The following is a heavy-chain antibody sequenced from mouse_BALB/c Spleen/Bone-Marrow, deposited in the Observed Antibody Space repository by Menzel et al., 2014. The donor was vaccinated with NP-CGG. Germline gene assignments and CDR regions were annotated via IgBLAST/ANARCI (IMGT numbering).Heavy chain of an antibody. J-gene: IGHJ3*01. Sequence: QVQLQQSGPELVKPGASVRISCKASGYTFTSYYMHWVKQRPGQGLEWIGWIYPGNVNTKYNEKFKGKATLTADKSSSTAYMQLSSLTSEDSAVYFCARRDYTWFAYWGQGTLVTVSA. CDR1: GYTFTSYY. CDR2: IYPGNVNT. D-gene: IGHD2-4*01. CDR3: ARRDYTWFAY. V-gene: IGHV1S56*01.